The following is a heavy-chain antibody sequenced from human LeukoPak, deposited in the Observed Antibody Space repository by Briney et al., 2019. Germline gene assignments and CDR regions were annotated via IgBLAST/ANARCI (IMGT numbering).Heavy chain of an antibody. CDR2: IYHSGST. V-gene: IGHV4-30-2*01. D-gene: IGHD5-12*01. CDR3: ARVHSGYDWRVDY. Sequence: TSQTLSLTCAVSGGSISSGGYSWSWIRQPPGKGLDWIGYIYHSGSTYYNPSVKSRVTISVDRSKNQFSLKLSSVTAADTAVYYCARVHSGYDWRVDYWGQGTLVTVSS. CDR1: GGSISSGGYS. J-gene: IGHJ4*02.